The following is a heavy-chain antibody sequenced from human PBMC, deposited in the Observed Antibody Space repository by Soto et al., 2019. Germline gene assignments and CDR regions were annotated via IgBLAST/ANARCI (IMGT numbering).Heavy chain of an antibody. J-gene: IGHJ6*02. CDR2: STLTVVA. CDR3: ARDLWGYCGTDCYPLDV. D-gene: IGHD2-21*02. V-gene: IGHV1-2*02. Sequence: SVKVSASLLDTPSPATICTGCDRPLDKGLSGWDGSTLTVVAQTMHRSFKSRVTISVDTSKNQFSLKLNSVTAADTAVYYCARDLWGYCGTDCYPLDVWGQGTTVTVSS. CDR1: DTPSPAT.